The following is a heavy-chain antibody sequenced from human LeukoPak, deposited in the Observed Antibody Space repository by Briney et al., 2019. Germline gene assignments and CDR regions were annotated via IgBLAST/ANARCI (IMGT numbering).Heavy chain of an antibody. J-gene: IGHJ6*03. Sequence: SETLSLTCTVSGYSISSGYYWGWIRQPPGKGLEWIGSIYHSGSTNYTPSLKSRVTISVDKSKNQFSLKLSSVTAADTAVYYCARVPNVIWWPRYYYYYMDVWGKGTTVTVSS. V-gene: IGHV4-38-2*02. CDR3: ARVPNVIWWPRYYYYYMDV. CDR1: GYSISSGYY. CDR2: IYHSGST. D-gene: IGHD5-12*01.